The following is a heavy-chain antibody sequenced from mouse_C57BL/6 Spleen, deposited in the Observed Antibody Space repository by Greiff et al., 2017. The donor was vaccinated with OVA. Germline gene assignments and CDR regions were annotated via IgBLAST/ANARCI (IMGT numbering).Heavy chain of an antibody. J-gene: IGHJ2*01. CDR3: ARGGSSLDY. D-gene: IGHD1-1*01. CDR2: ISDGGSYT. V-gene: IGHV5-4*01. Sequence: EVQLVESGGGLVKPGGSLKLSCAASGFTFSSYAMSWVRQTPEKRLEWVATISDGGSYTYYPDNVKGRFTISRDNAKNNLYLQMRHLKAEDTAMYYWARGGSSLDYWGQGTTLTVSS. CDR1: GFTFSSYA.